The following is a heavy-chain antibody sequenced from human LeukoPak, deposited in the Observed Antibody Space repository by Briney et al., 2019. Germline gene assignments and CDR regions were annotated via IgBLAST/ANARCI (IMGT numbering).Heavy chain of an antibody. CDR3: AKEAGIAAAGPFDY. J-gene: IGHJ4*02. Sequence: GGSLRLSCAASGFTFDDYAMHWVRQAPGKGLEWVSLISWDGGSTYYADSVKGRFTISRDNSKNSLYLQMNSLRAEDTALYCCAKEAGIAAAGPFDYWGQGTLVTVSS. V-gene: IGHV3-43D*03. CDR1: GFTFDDYA. D-gene: IGHD6-13*01. CDR2: ISWDGGST.